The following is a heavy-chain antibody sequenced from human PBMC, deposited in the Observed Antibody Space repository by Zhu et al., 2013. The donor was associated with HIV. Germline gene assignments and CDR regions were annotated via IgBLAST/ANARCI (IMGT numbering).Heavy chain of an antibody. D-gene: IGHD3-16*01. CDR1: GFIFTSVG. CDR2: VNPYNGVR. J-gene: IGHJ5*02. CDR3: ARRLFSKIIGGWFDP. V-gene: IGHV1-18*04. Sequence: QLVQSGLEVKKPGASVKISCKATGFIFTSVGYSWVRQAPGRGFEWMGWVNPYNGVRVPAQRLQDRLTLAADTSTNTVYMELKNLRPDDTAIYYCARRLFSKIIGGWFDPWGQGSLVTVSS.